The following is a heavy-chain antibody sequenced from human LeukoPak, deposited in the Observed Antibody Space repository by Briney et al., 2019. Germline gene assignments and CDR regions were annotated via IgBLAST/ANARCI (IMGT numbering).Heavy chain of an antibody. CDR2: IYSGGST. J-gene: IGHJ4*02. D-gene: IGHD2-2*01. CDR3: AIYLGYCSSTSCYVRY. CDR1: GFTFSSYW. Sequence: GGSLRLSCAASGFTFSSYWMSWVRQAPGKGLEWVSVIYSGGSTYYADSVKGRFTISRDNSKNTLYLQMNSLRAEDTAVYYCAIYLGYCSSTSCYVRYWGQGTLVTVSS. V-gene: IGHV3-53*01.